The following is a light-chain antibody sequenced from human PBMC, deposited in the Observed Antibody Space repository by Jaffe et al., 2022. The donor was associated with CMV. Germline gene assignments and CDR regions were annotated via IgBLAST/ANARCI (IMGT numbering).Light chain of an antibody. J-gene: IGKJ2*01. Sequence: EIVLMQSPGTLSLSPGERATLSCRASQNINSNYLAWYQHKSGQAPSLLIYGASNRITGIPDRFSGSGSGTDFTLTISRLEPEDFAVYYCQQYGASPYTFGQGTKLEIK. CDR3: QQYGASPYT. CDR2: GAS. V-gene: IGKV3-20*01. CDR1: QNINSNY.